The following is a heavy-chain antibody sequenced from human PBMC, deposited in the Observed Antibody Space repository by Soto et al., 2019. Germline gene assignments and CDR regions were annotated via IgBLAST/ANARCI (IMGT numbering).Heavy chain of an antibody. V-gene: IGHV4-59*01. CDR2: LYYSGNT. D-gene: IGHD2-15*01. Sequence: SETLSLTCTVSGGSISPFYWSWVRQPPGKGLEWIGYLYYSGNTNYNPSLKSRVTISVDASKSQVSLRLTSVTAADTAVYYCARVGGVAARTFGYWGQGTVVTVSS. J-gene: IGHJ4*02. CDR3: ARVGGVAARTFGY. CDR1: GGSISPFY.